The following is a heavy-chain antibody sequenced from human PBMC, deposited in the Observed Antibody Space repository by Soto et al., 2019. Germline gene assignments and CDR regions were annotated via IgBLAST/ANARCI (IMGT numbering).Heavy chain of an antibody. J-gene: IGHJ4*02. CDR1: GGSISSSNW. D-gene: IGHD6-19*01. Sequence: SETLSLTCAVSGGSISSSNWWSWVRQPPGKGLEWIGEIYHSGSTNYNPSLKSRVTISVDKSKNQFSLKLSSVTAADTAVYYCARSLQWLVCGSTFDYWGQGTLVTVSS. CDR3: ARSLQWLVCGSTFDY. V-gene: IGHV4-4*02. CDR2: IYHSGST.